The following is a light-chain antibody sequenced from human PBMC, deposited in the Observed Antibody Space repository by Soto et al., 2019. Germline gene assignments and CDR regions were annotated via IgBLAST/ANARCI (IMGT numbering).Light chain of an antibody. CDR3: QQSYSTQYT. CDR1: QSISSY. V-gene: IGKV1-39*01. CDR2: AAS. J-gene: IGKJ2*01. Sequence: DIQMTQSPSSLSASVGDRVTITCRASQSISSYLNWYQQKPGKPPKLLIYAASSLQSGVPSRFSGSGSGTDFTLTISSLQPEDFATYYCQQSYSTQYTFGQGTKLEIK.